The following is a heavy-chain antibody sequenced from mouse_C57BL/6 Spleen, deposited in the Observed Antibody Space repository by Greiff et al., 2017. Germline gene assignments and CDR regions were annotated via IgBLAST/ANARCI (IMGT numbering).Heavy chain of an antibody. CDR1: GYSITSGYY. Sequence: EVKLVESGPGLVRPSQSLSLTCSVTGYSITSGYYWNWIRQFPGNKLEWMGYISYDGSNNYNPSLKNRISITRDTSKNQFFLKLNSVTTEDTATYYCARDGDGKGYFDVWGTGTTVTVSS. V-gene: IGHV3-6*01. CDR3: ARDGDGKGYFDV. J-gene: IGHJ1*03. D-gene: IGHD1-1*01. CDR2: ISYDGSN.